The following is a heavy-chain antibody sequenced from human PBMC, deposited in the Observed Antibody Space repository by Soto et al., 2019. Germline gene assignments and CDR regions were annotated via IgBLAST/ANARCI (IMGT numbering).Heavy chain of an antibody. V-gene: IGHV2-5*02. CDR3: AHRGPSDNIDY. D-gene: IGHD1-1*01. CDR1: GFSLSTSAVG. J-gene: IGHJ4*02. CDR2: IYWDDDK. Sequence: QITLKESGPTLVKPTQNLTLTCTFSGFSLSTSAVGVGWIRQPPGKALEWLALIYWDDDKRYSPSLKSTLTITKDNSKNQVFLTMTNMDPVDTATYYCAHRGPSDNIDYGGQGPLVTVSS.